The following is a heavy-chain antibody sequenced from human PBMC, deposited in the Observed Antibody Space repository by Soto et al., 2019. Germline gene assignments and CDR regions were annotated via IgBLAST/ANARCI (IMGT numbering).Heavy chain of an antibody. J-gene: IGHJ6*02. CDR1: GGTFSSYS. Sequence: QVQLVQSGAEVKTPGSSVKVSCKVSGGTFSSYSINWVRQAPGQGLEWMGRLIPMFGTTDYAQRFQGRVTFTADESTSTASMEVTNLTSEDTAVYYCARAVVLTFTRFYDMDVWGQGTTVTVSS. D-gene: IGHD3-9*01. CDR2: LIPMFGTT. V-gene: IGHV1-69*18. CDR3: ARAVVLTFTRFYDMDV.